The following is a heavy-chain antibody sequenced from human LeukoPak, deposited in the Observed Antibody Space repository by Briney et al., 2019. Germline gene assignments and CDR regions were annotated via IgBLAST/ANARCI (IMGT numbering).Heavy chain of an antibody. D-gene: IGHD3-9*01. J-gene: IGHJ6*03. CDR2: IYYSGST. Sequence: SETLSLTCTVSGGSISSYYWSWIRQPPGKGLEWIGYIYYSGSTNYNPSLKSRVTISVDTSKNQFSLTLSSVTAADTAVYYCARWHYDILTGYYNVPYYYYYMDVWGKGTTVTVSS. V-gene: IGHV4-59*01. CDR3: ARWHYDILTGYYNVPYYYYYMDV. CDR1: GGSISSYY.